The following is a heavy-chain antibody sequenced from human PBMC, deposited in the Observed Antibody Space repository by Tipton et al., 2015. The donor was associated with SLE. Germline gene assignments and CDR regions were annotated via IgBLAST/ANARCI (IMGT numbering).Heavy chain of an antibody. V-gene: IGHV4-39*07. CDR1: GGSISSSNYY. Sequence: TLSLTCTVSGGSISSSNYYWGWIRQPPGKGLEWIGNIYYSGSTYCNPSLKSRVTILVDTSKNQFSLKLNSVTAADTAVFYCARVTGHSSGLYGWVDSWGQGTLVTVSS. D-gene: IGHD6-19*01. CDR3: ARVTGHSSGLYGWVDS. CDR2: IYYSGST. J-gene: IGHJ4*02.